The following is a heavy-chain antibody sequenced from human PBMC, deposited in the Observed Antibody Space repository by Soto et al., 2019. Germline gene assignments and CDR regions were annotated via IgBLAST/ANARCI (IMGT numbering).Heavy chain of an antibody. Sequence: QVQLVQSGAEVKKPGASVKVSCKASGYTFTSYAIHWVRQAPGQSLEWMGWINAGNGNTKYSQKFQDRVTITRDTSASTAYMELSRLRSKDTAVYYCARDLGGLPDSWGQGTLVTVSS. J-gene: IGHJ4*02. CDR2: INAGNGNT. D-gene: IGHD5-12*01. CDR1: GYTFTSYA. CDR3: ARDLGGLPDS. V-gene: IGHV1-3*01.